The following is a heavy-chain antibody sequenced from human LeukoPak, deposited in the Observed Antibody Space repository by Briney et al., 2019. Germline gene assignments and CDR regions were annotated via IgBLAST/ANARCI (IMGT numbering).Heavy chain of an antibody. J-gene: IGHJ6*02. CDR2: INHSGST. Sequence: SQTLSLTCAVYGGSFSGYYWSWIRQPPGKGLEWIGEINHSGSTNYNPSLKSRVTISVDTSKNQFSLKLSSVTAADTAVYYCARKSLRYYYYYGMDVWGQGTTVTVSS. CDR1: GGSFSGYY. CDR3: ARKSLRYYYYYGMDV. V-gene: IGHV4-34*01.